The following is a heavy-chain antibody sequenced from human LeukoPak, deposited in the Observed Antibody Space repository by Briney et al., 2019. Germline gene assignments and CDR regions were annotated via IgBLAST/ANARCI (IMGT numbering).Heavy chain of an antibody. CDR3: ARGGPFFSSSSSKEYYFDY. CDR2: IIPIFGTA. CDR1: GGTFSSYA. D-gene: IGHD6-6*01. J-gene: IGHJ4*02. Sequence: SVKVSCKASGGTFSSYAISWVRQAPGQGLEWMGGIIPIFGTANYAQKFQGRVTMTTDTSTSTAYMELRSLRSDDTAVYYCARGGPFFSSSSSKEYYFDYWGQGTLVTVSS. V-gene: IGHV1-69*05.